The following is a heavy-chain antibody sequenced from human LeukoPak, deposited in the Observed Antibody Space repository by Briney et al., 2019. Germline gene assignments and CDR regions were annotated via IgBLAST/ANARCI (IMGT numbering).Heavy chain of an antibody. CDR1: GFTFSNAW. V-gene: IGHV3-9*01. Sequence: GGSLRLSCAASGFTFSNAWMNWVRQAPGKGLEWVSGISWNSGYIEYADSVKGRFTISRDNAKNSLYLQMNSLRAEDTALYYCARIMGYSFGFFDYWGQGTLVTVSS. J-gene: IGHJ4*02. D-gene: IGHD5-18*01. CDR3: ARIMGYSFGFFDY. CDR2: ISWNSGYI.